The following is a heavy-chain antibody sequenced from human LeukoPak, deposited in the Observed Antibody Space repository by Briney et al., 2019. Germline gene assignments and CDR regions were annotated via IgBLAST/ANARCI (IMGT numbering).Heavy chain of an antibody. CDR3: ARELRNIGEYYFDY. CDR2: VHTTSGNT. CDR1: TVNHYH. V-gene: IGHV4-4*07. Sequence: SETLSLTCSVDTVNHYHWNWVRQSAGTGLEWIGRVHTTSGNTFANPSLRGRVTVSIDTTKNEFLLQLTSMTAADTAVYHCARELRNIGEYYFDYWGQGVPVTVSS. J-gene: IGHJ4*02. D-gene: IGHD1-14*01.